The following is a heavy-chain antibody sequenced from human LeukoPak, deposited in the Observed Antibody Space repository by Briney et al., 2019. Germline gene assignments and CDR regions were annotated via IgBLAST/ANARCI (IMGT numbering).Heavy chain of an antibody. J-gene: IGHJ3*02. CDR2: ALSGGTTT. CDR3: AKNYHDSSGPFSWAFHM. V-gene: IGHV3-23*01. D-gene: IGHD3-22*01. Sequence: GGSLRLSCAASGFTFRIYAMTWVRQAPGKGPERVSGALSGGTTTYYADSVKGRFTISRDNYKGILFLQMNSLRAEDTAVYYFAKNYHDSSGPFSWAFHMWGQGTTVTVSS. CDR1: GFTFRIYA.